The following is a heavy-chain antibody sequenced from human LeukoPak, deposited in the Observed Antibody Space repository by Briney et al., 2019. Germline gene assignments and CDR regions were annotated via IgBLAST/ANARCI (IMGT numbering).Heavy chain of an antibody. CDR3: ARDQRGYLYYMDV. V-gene: IGHV3-23*01. Sequence: GGSLRLSCTTSGFTFSSYAMTWVRQVPGKGLEWVSTVIGSGGSANYADSVRGRFTISRDNSKNTVYLQMNSLGAEDTAVYYCARDQRGYLYYMDVWGKGTTVTISS. J-gene: IGHJ6*03. CDR1: GFTFSSYA. D-gene: IGHD1-1*01. CDR2: VIGSGGSA.